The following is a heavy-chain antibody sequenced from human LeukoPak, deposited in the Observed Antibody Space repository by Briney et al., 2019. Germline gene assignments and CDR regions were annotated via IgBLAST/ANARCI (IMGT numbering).Heavy chain of an antibody. J-gene: IGHJ2*01. CDR2: IRNKANIYAT. V-gene: IGHV3-73*01. CDR1: GIVFSGSA. CDR3: ASHVDTPMVKYWYFDL. D-gene: IGHD5-18*01. Sequence: GGSLRLSCAASGIVFSGSAMHWVRQASGKGLEWVGRIRNKANIYATAYSASVEGRFTISRDDSKNTAYLQMNSLKTEDTAMYYCASHVDTPMVKYWYFDLWGRGTLVTVSS.